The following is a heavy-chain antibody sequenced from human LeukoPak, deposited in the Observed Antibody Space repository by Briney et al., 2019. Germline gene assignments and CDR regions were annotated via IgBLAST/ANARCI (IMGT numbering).Heavy chain of an antibody. J-gene: IGHJ6*03. CDR1: GFTFSSYG. D-gene: IGHD3-10*01. CDR3: AKAGGSGSYSWYMDV. Sequence: GGSLRLSCAASGFTFSSYGTHWVRQAPGKGLEWVAFIRYDGSNKYYADSVKGRFTISRDNSKNTLYLQMNSLRAEDTAVYYCAKAGGSGSYSWYMDVWGKGTTVTISS. V-gene: IGHV3-30*02. CDR2: IRYDGSNK.